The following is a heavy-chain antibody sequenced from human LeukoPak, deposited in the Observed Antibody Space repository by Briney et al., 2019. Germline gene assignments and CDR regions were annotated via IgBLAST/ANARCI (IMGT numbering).Heavy chain of an antibody. Sequence: GGSLRLSCAASGFTFSSYAMSWVRQAPGKGLEWVSYISSSSSTIYYADSVKGRFTISRDNAKNSLYLQMNSLRAEDTAVYYCASMMGMDVWGQGTTVTVSS. CDR1: GFTFSSYA. CDR3: ASMMGMDV. CDR2: ISSSSSTI. D-gene: IGHD3-16*01. J-gene: IGHJ6*02. V-gene: IGHV3-48*04.